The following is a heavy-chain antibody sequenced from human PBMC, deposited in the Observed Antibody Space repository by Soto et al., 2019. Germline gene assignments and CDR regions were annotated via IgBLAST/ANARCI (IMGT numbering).Heavy chain of an antibody. D-gene: IGHD2-8*01. CDR3: ARRVSAFDI. Sequence: QVPIVQSGAEVKEPGASVNISCKTSGYTFVSYAIHWVRQAPGQGLEWMGWINPSNGNTRYSQKLQGRVSITRDTSASTAYMELSSLKSADTAVYYCARRVSAFDIWGQGTMVTVSS. V-gene: IGHV1-3*01. CDR2: INPSNGNT. CDR1: GYTFVSYA. J-gene: IGHJ3*02.